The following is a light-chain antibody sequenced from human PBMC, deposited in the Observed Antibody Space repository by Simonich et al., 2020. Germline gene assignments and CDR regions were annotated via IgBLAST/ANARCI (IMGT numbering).Light chain of an antibody. J-gene: IGLJ2*01. Sequence: QYALTPPASVSGSPGQSITISCTGTSSDVGSYNLVSWYQQHPGKAPKLMLYEGSKRPSGVSNRFSGSKSGNTASLTISGLQAEDEADYYCCSYAGSSTVVFGGGTKLTVL. CDR1: SSDVGSYNL. V-gene: IGLV2-23*01. CDR2: EGS. CDR3: CSYAGSSTVV.